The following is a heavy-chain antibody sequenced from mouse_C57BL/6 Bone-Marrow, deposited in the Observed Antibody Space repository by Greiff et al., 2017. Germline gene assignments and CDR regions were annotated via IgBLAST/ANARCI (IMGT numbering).Heavy chain of an antibody. Sequence: VQLQQSGAELVRPGASVKLSCTASGFNIKDDYMHWVKQRPEQGLEWIGWIDPENGDTEYASKFQGKATITADTSSNTAYLQLSSLTSEDTAVYCCTPLCYYYAMDYWGQGTSVTVSS. CDR2: IDPENGDT. CDR3: TPLCYYYAMDY. CDR1: GFNIKDDY. J-gene: IGHJ4*01. V-gene: IGHV14-4*01. D-gene: IGHD6-1*01.